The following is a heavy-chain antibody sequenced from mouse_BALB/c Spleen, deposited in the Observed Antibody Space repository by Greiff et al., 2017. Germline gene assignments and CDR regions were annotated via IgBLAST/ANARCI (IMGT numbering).Heavy chain of an antibody. J-gene: IGHJ3*01. Sequence: EVKVVESGPSLVKPSQTLSLTCSVTGDSITSGYWNWIRKFPGNKLEYMGYISYSGSTYYNPSLKSRISITRDTSKNQYYLQLNSVTTEDTATYYCASHYGNYAWFAYWGQGTLVTVSA. D-gene: IGHD2-1*01. CDR1: GDSITSGY. CDR2: ISYSGST. CDR3: ASHYGNYAWFAY. V-gene: IGHV3-8*02.